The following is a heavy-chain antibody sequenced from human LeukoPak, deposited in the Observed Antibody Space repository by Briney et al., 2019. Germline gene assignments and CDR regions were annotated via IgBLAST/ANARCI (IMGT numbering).Heavy chain of an antibody. V-gene: IGHV4-30-4*01. D-gene: IGHD6-13*01. CDR2: IYYSGST. CDR3: AREAIVRVPYSSSWYYWFDP. Sequence: SQTLSLTCTVSGGSISSGDYYWSWIRQPPGKGLEWIGYIYYSGSTYYNPSLKSRVTISVDTSKNQFSLKLSSVTAADTAVYYCAREAIVRVPYSSSWYYWFDPWGQGTLVTVSS. J-gene: IGHJ5*02. CDR1: GGSISSGDYY.